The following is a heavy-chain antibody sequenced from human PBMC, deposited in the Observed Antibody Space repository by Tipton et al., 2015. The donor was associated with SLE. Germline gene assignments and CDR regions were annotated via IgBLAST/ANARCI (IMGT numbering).Heavy chain of an antibody. D-gene: IGHD2-8*01. V-gene: IGHV4-34*01. CDR2: VRHSGRT. Sequence: TLSLTCAVYDGSLGGYYWSWIRQPPGKGLEWIGEVRHSGRTNYIASLKSRVTISIDTSKNQFSLRLNSVVAADTGVYYCARGGTGDGTNPFDPWGQGTLVTVSS. CDR3: ARGGTGDGTNPFDP. CDR1: DGSLGGYY. J-gene: IGHJ5*02.